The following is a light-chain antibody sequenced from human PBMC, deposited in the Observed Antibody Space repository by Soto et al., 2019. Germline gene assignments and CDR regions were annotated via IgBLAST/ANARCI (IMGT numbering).Light chain of an antibody. CDR2: KAS. J-gene: IGKJ4*01. CDR1: QSISSW. Sequence: DIQMTQSPSTLSASVGDRVTITCRASQSISSWLAWYKQKPGKAPKLLIYKASSFESRVPSRFSGSESGTEFTLTISSLQPDDFAIYYCQQYKSFSLTFGGGTKVELK. V-gene: IGKV1-5*03. CDR3: QQYKSFSLT.